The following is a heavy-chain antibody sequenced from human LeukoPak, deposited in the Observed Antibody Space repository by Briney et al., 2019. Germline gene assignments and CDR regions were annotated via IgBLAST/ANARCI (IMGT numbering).Heavy chain of an antibody. CDR1: GGSFSGYY. Sequence: SETLSLTCAVYGGSFSGYYWSWIRQPPGKGLEWIGEINHSGSTNYNPSLKSRVTISVDTSKNQFSLKLSSVTAADTAVYYCARDRASYCTNPNCYQNYWGQGTLVTVSS. D-gene: IGHD2-8*01. CDR3: ARDRASYCTNPNCYQNY. J-gene: IGHJ4*02. CDR2: INHSGST. V-gene: IGHV4-34*01.